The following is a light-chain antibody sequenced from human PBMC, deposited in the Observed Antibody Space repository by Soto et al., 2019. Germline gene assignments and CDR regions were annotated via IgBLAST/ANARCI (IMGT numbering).Light chain of an antibody. V-gene: IGKV3-20*01. Sequence: ETLFMPAPGTLCLFPGERGTPSCRPSLSVRNNYLAWYQQKPGQAPRLLITGASSMATGIPDRFSGSGSGTDFTLTISRLEPEDFAVYYCQQHGSSPITFGQGTRLEI. CDR2: GAS. J-gene: IGKJ5*01. CDR1: LSVRNNY. CDR3: QQHGSSPIT.